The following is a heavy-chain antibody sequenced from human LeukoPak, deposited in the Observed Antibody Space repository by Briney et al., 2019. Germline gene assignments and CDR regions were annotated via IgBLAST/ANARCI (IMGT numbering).Heavy chain of an antibody. CDR1: GGSISSSSYY. CDR3: ARPRYYYDSSGYQNWFDP. CDR2: IYYSGST. Sequence: PSETLSLTCTVSGGSISSSSYYWGWIRQPPGKGLEWIGSIYYSGSTYYNPSLKSRVTISVDTSKNQFSLKLSSVTAADTAVYYCARPRYYYDSSGYQNWFDPWGQGTLVTVSS. D-gene: IGHD3-22*01. J-gene: IGHJ5*02. V-gene: IGHV4-39*01.